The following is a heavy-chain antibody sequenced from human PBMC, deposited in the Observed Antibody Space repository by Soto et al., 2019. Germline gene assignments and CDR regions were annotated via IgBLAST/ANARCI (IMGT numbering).Heavy chain of an antibody. Sequence: SVKVSCKASGGTFSSYAISWVRQAPGQGLEWMGGIIPIFGTANYAQKFQGRVTITADESTSTAYMELSSLRSEDTAVYYCARVVEAAAGREDYYYYGMDVWGQ. CDR2: IIPIFGTA. CDR1: GGTFSSYA. D-gene: IGHD6-13*01. V-gene: IGHV1-69*13. CDR3: ARVVEAAAGREDYYYYGMDV. J-gene: IGHJ6*02.